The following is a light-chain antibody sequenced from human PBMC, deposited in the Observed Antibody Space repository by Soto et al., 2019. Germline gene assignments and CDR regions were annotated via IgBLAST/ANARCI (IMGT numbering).Light chain of an antibody. CDR1: SSDVGGYNF. V-gene: IGLV2-14*03. CDR3: SSFTSSDTLVV. J-gene: IGLJ2*01. CDR2: DVS. Sequence: QSALTQPASLTGSPGQSITISCTGTSSDVGGYNFVSWYQHHPAKAPKLMIYDVSNRPSGVSNRFSGSKSGNTASLTISGLQAEDEAHYYCSSFTSSDTLVVFGGGTKVTVL.